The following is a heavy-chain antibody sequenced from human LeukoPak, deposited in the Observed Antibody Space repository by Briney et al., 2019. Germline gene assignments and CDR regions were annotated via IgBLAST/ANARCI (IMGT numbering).Heavy chain of an antibody. J-gene: IGHJ4*02. V-gene: IGHV4-59*01. D-gene: IGHD3-10*01. CDR2: IYYSGST. CDR3: ARERVYYGSGSLDY. Sequence: SETLSLTCTVSGGSISSYYWSWIRQPPGKGLEWIGYIYYSGSTNYNPSLKSRVTISVDTSKNQFSLKLSSVTAADTAVYYCARERVYYGSGSLDYWGQGILVTVSS. CDR1: GGSISSYY.